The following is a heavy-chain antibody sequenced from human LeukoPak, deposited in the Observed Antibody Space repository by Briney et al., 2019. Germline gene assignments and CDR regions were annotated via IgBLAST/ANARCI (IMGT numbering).Heavy chain of an antibody. Sequence: GGSLRLSCAASGFTFSSYAMNWVRQAPGKGLEWVSVISGSGTYTYYADSVKGRFTISRDNSKNTLYLQMNSLRADDTAVYYCAKPPPRGSSGYYNYYYGMDVWGQGTTVTVSS. V-gene: IGHV3-23*01. CDR1: GFTFSSYA. J-gene: IGHJ6*02. CDR3: AKPPPRGSSGYYNYYYGMDV. CDR2: ISGSGTYT. D-gene: IGHD3-22*01.